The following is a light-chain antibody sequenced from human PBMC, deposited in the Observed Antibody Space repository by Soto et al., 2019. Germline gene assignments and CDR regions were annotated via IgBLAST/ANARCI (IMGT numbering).Light chain of an antibody. V-gene: IGKV3-15*01. CDR3: QQYNDCPHT. CDR1: QSVSSD. J-gene: IGKJ2*01. Sequence: EIVMTQSPATLSVSPGERATLSCRASQSVSSDLAWYQQKPGQPPRLLIYGASTRATGGPAGFSGSGSGTEFTLTISSLQSEDFAIYYCQQYNDCPHTFGQGTKLEIK. CDR2: GAS.